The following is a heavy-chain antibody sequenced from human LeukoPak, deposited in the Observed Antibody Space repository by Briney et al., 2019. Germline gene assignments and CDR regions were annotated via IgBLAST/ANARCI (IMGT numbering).Heavy chain of an antibody. CDR2: INAGNGNT. Sequence: ASVTVSCKASGYTLTSYAMHWVRQAPGQRLEWMGRINAGNGNTKYSQEFQGRVTITRDTSASTAYMELSSLRSEDMAVYYCARFLRGGYFDYWGQGTLVTVSS. V-gene: IGHV1-3*03. CDR3: ARFLRGGYFDY. D-gene: IGHD3-10*01. J-gene: IGHJ4*02. CDR1: GYTLTSYA.